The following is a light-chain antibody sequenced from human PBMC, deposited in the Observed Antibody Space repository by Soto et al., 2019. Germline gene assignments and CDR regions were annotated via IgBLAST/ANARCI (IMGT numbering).Light chain of an antibody. CDR1: QSVTSSY. V-gene: IGKV3-20*01. Sequence: EIVLTHSPGTLSLSPGEGATLSARASQSVTSSYLAWWQQKPGQAPRLLIYGASSRATGIPDRFSGSGSGTDFTLTISRLEPEDFAVYFCQQYGSSPTTFGQGTKVDI. CDR2: GAS. CDR3: QQYGSSPTT. J-gene: IGKJ1*01.